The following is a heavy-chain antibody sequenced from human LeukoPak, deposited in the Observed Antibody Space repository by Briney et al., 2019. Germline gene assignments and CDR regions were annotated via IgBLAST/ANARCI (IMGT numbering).Heavy chain of an antibody. CDR3: AASTYGSGSYVGFDS. V-gene: IGHV5-51*01. Sequence: GESLKISCQGSGYSFTNYWIGWVRQMSGKGLEWMGIIYPGDSDTRCSPSFQGQVTISADKSINTLYLQWSSLKASDTAMYYCAASTYGSGSYVGFDSWGQGTLLTVSS. CDR2: IYPGDSDT. J-gene: IGHJ4*02. D-gene: IGHD3-10*01. CDR1: GYSFTNYW.